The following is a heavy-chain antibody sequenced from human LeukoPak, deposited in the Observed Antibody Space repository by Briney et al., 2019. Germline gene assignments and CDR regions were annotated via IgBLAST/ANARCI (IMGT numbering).Heavy chain of an antibody. J-gene: IGHJ4*02. Sequence: GGSLRLSCAASGFTFSSYAMSWVRQAPGKGLEWVSAISGSGGSTYYADSVKGRFTISRDNSKNTLYLQMNSLRAEDTAVYYCAKDLAIRYFDWLGPPLDYWGQGTLVTVSS. CDR1: GFTFSSYA. CDR3: AKDLAIRYFDWLGPPLDY. V-gene: IGHV3-23*01. CDR2: ISGSGGST. D-gene: IGHD3-9*01.